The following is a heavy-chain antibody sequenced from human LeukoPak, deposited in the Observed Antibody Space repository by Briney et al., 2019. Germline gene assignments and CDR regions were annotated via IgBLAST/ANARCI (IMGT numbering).Heavy chain of an antibody. CDR3: VRILGRYQEGMDV. J-gene: IGHJ6*02. Sequence: SETLSLTCTVSGGSLTDGDYYWGWVRQPPGTGLQWIATTYEGASLKSRVTISLDTSKNQFFLRLTSVTAADTAVYYCVRILGRYQEGMDVWGPGITVTVSS. D-gene: IGHD1-26*01. CDR1: GGSLTDGDYY. CDR2: T. V-gene: IGHV4-61*08.